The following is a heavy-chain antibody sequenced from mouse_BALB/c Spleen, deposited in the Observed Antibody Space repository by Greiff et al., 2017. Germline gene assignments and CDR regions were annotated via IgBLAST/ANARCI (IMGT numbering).Heavy chain of an antibody. Sequence: DVKLVESGGGLVKPGGSLKLSCAASGFTFSSYTMSWVRQTPEKRLEWVATISSGGSYTYYPDSVKGRFTISRDNAKNTLYLQMSSLKSEDTAMYYCTRLGRRFAYWGQGTLVTVSA. V-gene: IGHV5-6-4*01. CDR2: ISSGGSYT. CDR1: GFTFSSYT. J-gene: IGHJ3*01. CDR3: TRLGRRFAY. D-gene: IGHD4-1*01.